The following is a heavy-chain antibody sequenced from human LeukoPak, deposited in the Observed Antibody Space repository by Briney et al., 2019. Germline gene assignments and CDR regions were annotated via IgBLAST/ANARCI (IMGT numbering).Heavy chain of an antibody. Sequence: PGRSLRLSCAASGFPSDDYAMHWVRQAPGKGLECVSGISRNSGNIGYADSVKGRFTISRDNAKNFLYLQMNSLRPEDTALYYCAKVTGRIFGVGGFDPWGQGTLVTVSS. D-gene: IGHD3-3*01. J-gene: IGHJ5*02. CDR1: GFPSDDYA. V-gene: IGHV3-9*02. CDR3: AKVTGRIFGVGGFDP. CDR2: ISRNSGNI.